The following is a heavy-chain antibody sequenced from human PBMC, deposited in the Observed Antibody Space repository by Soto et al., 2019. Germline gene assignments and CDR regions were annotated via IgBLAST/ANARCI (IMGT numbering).Heavy chain of an antibody. J-gene: IGHJ6*04. V-gene: IGHV1-2*04. CDR1: GCTFTGYY. D-gene: IGHD6-6*01. Sequence: ASVKVSCKASGCTFTGYYMHWVRQAPGQGLEWMGWINPNSGGTNYAQKFQGWVTMTRDTSISTAYMELSRLRSDDTAVYYCARGIAARPDDYYYSYGMDVWGKGTRVTVSS. CDR3: ARGIAARPDDYYYSYGMDV. CDR2: INPNSGGT.